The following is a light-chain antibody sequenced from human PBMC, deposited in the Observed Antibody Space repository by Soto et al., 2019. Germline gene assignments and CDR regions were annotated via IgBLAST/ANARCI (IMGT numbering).Light chain of an antibody. V-gene: IGLV2-14*03. CDR2: DVS. J-gene: IGLJ2*01. CDR3: SSYTSTNSL. Sequence: QSALTQPASVSGSPGESITISCTGTSSDVGAYNYVSWYQQHPGKAPKLMIYDVSNRPSGVSNRFSGSKSGNTASLTISGLQAEDEADYYCSSYTSTNSLFGGGTTLTVL. CDR1: SSDVGAYNY.